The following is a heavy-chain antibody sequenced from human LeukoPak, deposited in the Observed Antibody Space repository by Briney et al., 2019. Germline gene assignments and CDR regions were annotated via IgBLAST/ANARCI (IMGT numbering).Heavy chain of an antibody. CDR2: IYYSGST. CDR1: GGSISSSSYY. J-gene: IGHJ4*02. CDR3: AREALNRGLWFGELSSPSYFDY. D-gene: IGHD3-10*01. Sequence: SETLSLTCTVSGGSISSSSYYWGWIRQPPGKGLEWIGSIYYSGSTYYNPSLKSRVTISVDTSKNQFSLKLSSVTAADTAVYYCAREALNRGLWFGELSSPSYFDYWGQGTLVTVSS. V-gene: IGHV4-39*07.